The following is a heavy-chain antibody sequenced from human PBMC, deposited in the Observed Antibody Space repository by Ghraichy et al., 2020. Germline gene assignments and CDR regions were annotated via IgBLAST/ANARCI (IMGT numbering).Heavy chain of an antibody. D-gene: IGHD6-19*01. CDR2: ISGSGGGT. Sequence: GGSLRLFCAASGFTFSNSAMSWVRQAPGKGLEWVSGISGSGGGTFYADSVKGRFTISRDNSNNTLYLQMNSLRPEDTAIYYCAKCSDWGGSSAYFQYWGQGALVTVSS. CDR1: GFTFSNSA. V-gene: IGHV3-23*01. CDR3: AKCSDWGGSSAYFQY. J-gene: IGHJ1*01.